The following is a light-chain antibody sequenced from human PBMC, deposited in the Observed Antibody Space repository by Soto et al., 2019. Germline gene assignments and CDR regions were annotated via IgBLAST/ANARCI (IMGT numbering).Light chain of an antibody. CDR3: SSYAGRYILAV. V-gene: IGLV2-11*01. CDR1: SSDVGGYDF. Sequence: QSVLAQPRSVSGSPGQSVTLSCTGTSSDVGGYDFVSWYQQYPGKAPKLIIYDVTKRTSGVPDRFSGSKSGNSASLTISGLQAEDEADYYCSSYAGRYILAVFGGGTKLTVL. J-gene: IGLJ3*02. CDR2: DVT.